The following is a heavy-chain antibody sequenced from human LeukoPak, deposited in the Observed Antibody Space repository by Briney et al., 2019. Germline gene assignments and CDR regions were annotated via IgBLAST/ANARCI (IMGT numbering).Heavy chain of an antibody. Sequence: SGGSLRLSCAASGFTFSSYSMNWVRPAPGKGLEWVSSISSSSSYIYYADSVKGRFTISRDNAKNSLYLQMNSLRAEDTAVYYCARARYNWMFFDYWGQGTLVTVSS. V-gene: IGHV3-21*01. CDR3: ARARYNWMFFDY. D-gene: IGHD1-20*01. CDR1: GFTFSSYS. J-gene: IGHJ4*02. CDR2: ISSSSSYI.